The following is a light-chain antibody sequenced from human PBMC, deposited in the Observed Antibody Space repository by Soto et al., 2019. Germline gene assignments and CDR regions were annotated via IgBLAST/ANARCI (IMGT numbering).Light chain of an antibody. J-gene: IGKJ3*01. Sequence: DIVLTQSPDSLAVSLGERATINCKSSQSVLYSTNNKNSLAWYQQKPGQPPKLLFYWASTRESGVPDRFGGSGSGTDFTLTISSLQPEDFATYYCQQSYSTPGFTFGPGTKVDIK. CDR3: QQSYSTPGFT. CDR1: QSVLYSTNNKNS. V-gene: IGKV4-1*01. CDR2: WAS.